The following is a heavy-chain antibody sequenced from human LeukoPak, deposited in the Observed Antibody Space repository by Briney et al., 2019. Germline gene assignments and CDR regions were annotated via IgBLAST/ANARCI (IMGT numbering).Heavy chain of an antibody. J-gene: IGHJ6*02. CDR3: ARDYYEGYYHGLDV. Sequence: TSETLSLTCAVYGGSFSGHYWSWIRQPPGKGLEWIGEINHSGSTNYNPSLKSRVTISVDTSKNQFSLKLSSVTAADTAVYYCARDYYEGYYHGLDVWGQGTTVTVSS. V-gene: IGHV4-34*01. CDR2: INHSGST. D-gene: IGHD3-3*01. CDR1: GGSFSGHY.